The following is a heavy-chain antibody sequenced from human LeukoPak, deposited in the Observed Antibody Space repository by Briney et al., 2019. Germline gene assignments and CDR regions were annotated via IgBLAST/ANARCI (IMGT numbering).Heavy chain of an antibody. Sequence: PGRSLTLSCAASGFTFSSYAMHWVRQAPGKGLEWLAVISFTGDNKYYADSVKGRLTISRDDSKNTLHLQLNSLRVEDTAVYFCASPPHFWGQGTLVTVSS. V-gene: IGHV3-30*04. CDR3: ASPPHF. D-gene: IGHD3-3*02. CDR2: ISFTGDNK. J-gene: IGHJ4*02. CDR1: GFTFSSYA.